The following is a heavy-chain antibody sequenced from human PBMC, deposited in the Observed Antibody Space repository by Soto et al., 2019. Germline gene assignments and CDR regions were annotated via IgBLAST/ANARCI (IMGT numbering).Heavy chain of an antibody. Sequence: PSETLSLTCTVSGGSISSYYWSWIRQPPGKGLEWIGYIYYSGSTNYNPSLKSRVTISVDTSKNQFSLKLSSVTAADTAVYYCARSVEMATKGLAYWGQGTLVTVS. V-gene: IGHV4-59*01. CDR1: GGSISSYY. CDR3: ARSVEMATKGLAY. J-gene: IGHJ4*02. CDR2: IYYSGST. D-gene: IGHD5-12*01.